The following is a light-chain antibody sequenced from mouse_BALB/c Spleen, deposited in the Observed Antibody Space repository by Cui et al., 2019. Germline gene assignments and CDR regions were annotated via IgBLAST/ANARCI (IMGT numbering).Light chain of an antibody. CDR3: QQRSSYPLT. J-gene: IGKJ5*01. CDR2: GTS. CDR1: SSVSY. Sequence: QIVLTQSPALMSASPGEKATITCSASSSVSYMHWFQQKPGTAPKLWIYGTSNLASGVPARFSGSGSGTSYSLTISRMEAEDAATYYCQQRSSYPLTFGAGTKLELK. V-gene: IGKV4-57*01.